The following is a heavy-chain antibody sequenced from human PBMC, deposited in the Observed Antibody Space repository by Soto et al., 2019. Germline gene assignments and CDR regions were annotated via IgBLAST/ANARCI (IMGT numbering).Heavy chain of an antibody. CDR2: INQDGSEI. Sequence: PGGSLRLSCAASGFTFTNYAMHWVRQGPGKGLGWVANINQDGSEINFVDSVKGRFTISRDNAKNLLYLQMNSLRVEDTAVYYCARDWSYSGFEDFWGQGTQVTVSS. V-gene: IGHV3-7*03. CDR3: ARDWSYSGFEDF. D-gene: IGHD5-12*01. CDR1: GFTFTNYA. J-gene: IGHJ4*02.